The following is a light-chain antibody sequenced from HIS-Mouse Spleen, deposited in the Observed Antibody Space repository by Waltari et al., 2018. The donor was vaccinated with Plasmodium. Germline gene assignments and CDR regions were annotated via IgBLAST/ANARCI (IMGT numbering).Light chain of an antibody. V-gene: IGLV3-25*03. CDR3: QSADSSGTYQV. Sequence: SYELTQPPSVSVSPGQTARITCSGDALPKQYAYWYQQKPGQAPVRVVYKVRERPSGIPERFSGSSSGTTVTLTISGVQAEDEADYFCQSADSSGTYQVFGGGTKLTVL. CDR2: KVR. CDR1: ALPKQY. J-gene: IGLJ2*01.